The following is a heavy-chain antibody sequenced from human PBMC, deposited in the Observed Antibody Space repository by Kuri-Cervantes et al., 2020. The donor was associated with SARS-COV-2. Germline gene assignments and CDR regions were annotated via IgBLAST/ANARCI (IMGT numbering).Heavy chain of an antibody. CDR1: GGSFNNYY. Sequence: GSLRLSCAVYGGSFNNYYWNWIRQPPGKGLEWIGSIYYSGSTYYNPSLKSRVTISVDTSKNQFSLKLSSVTAADTAVYYCARLEPTMVRIAGDGGGFDYWGQGTLVTVSS. CDR2: IYYSGST. J-gene: IGHJ4*02. V-gene: IGHV4-39*01. CDR3: ARLEPTMVRIAGDGGGFDY. D-gene: IGHD3-10*01.